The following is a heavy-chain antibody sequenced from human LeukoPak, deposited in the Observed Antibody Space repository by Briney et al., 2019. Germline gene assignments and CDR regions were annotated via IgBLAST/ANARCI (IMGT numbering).Heavy chain of an antibody. CDR2: ISGSGGST. CDR3: AKLAGIRGWFVYYFDY. CDR1: GFTFSSYA. D-gene: IGHD6-19*01. V-gene: IGHV3-23*01. J-gene: IGHJ4*02. Sequence: GGSLRLSCAASGFTFSSYAMSWVRQAPGKGLEWVSAISGSGGSTYYADSVKGRFTISRDNSKNTLYLQMNSLRAEDTAVYYCAKLAGIRGWFVYYFDYWGQGTLVTVS.